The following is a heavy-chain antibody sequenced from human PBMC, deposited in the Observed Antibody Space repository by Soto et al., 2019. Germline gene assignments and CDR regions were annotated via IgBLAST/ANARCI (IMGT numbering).Heavy chain of an antibody. D-gene: IGHD6-19*01. CDR3: ARGSDEEAIAVAGTLDY. CDR1: GYTFTIYG. J-gene: IGHJ4*02. Sequence: ASVKVSCKASGYTFTIYGISCVLQSPVQWLDWMGWISAYNGNTNYAQKLQGRVTMTTDTSTSTAYMELRSLRSDDTAVYYCARGSDEEAIAVAGTLDYWGQGTLVTVSS. CDR2: ISAYNGNT. V-gene: IGHV1-18*01.